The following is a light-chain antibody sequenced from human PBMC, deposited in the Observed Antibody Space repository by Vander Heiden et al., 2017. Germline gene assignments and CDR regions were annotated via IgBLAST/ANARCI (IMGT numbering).Light chain of an antibody. CDR2: GAS. CDR1: QSVGSN. V-gene: IGKV3-15*01. CDR3: QQDNNWPPWT. J-gene: IGKJ1*01. Sequence: DIVMTQSPATLSVSPGERATLSCRASQSVGSNLAWYQQRPGQGPRLLIHGASTRATGIPARFSGSGSGTDFTLTISSLQSEDFAVYYCQQDNNWPPWTFGQGTKVDMK.